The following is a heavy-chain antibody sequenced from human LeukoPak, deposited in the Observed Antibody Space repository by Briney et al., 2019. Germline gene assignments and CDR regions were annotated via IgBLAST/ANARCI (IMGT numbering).Heavy chain of an antibody. CDR2: IYSDGST. D-gene: IGHD6-6*01. V-gene: IGHV3-53*01. Sequence: GGSLRLSCAASGFTVSSNYMNWVRQAPGKGLEWVSLIYSDGSTYYADSVKGRFIISRDNSANTLYLQMNSLRAEDTAVYYCARFQPIYSNSYAWFDPWGQGTLVTASS. CDR3: ARFQPIYSNSYAWFDP. J-gene: IGHJ5*02. CDR1: GFTVSSNY.